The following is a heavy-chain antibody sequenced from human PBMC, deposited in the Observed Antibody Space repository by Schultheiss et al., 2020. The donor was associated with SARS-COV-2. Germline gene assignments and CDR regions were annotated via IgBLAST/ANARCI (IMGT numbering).Heavy chain of an antibody. CDR1: GFTFATYN. Sequence: GGSLRLSCAASGFTFATYNMHWVRQAPGKGLEFVASIRSSGRDIYYADSMQGRFTVSRDNANNSLYLQMHSLRVEDTAVYYCVRDRSWWTPYNCFDLWGRGTLVTVSP. CDR2: IRSSGRDI. V-gene: IGHV3-21*01. D-gene: IGHD2-15*01. J-gene: IGHJ5*02. CDR3: VRDRSWWTPYNCFDL.